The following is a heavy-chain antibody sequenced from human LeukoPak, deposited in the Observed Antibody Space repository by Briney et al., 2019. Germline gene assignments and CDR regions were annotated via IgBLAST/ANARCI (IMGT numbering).Heavy chain of an antibody. V-gene: IGHV1-69*05. J-gene: IGHJ4*02. D-gene: IGHD2-2*01. CDR3: ARTPGYCSSTSCFYFDY. CDR1: GGTFSSYA. Sequence: VASVKVSCKASGGTFSSYAISWVRQAPGQGLEWMGGIIPIFGTANYAQKFQGRVTITTDESTSTAYMELSSLRSEDTAVYYCARTPGYCSSTSCFYFDYWGQGTLVTVSS. CDR2: IIPIFGTA.